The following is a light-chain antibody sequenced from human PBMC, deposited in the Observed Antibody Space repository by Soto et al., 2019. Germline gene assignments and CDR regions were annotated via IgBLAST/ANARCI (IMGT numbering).Light chain of an antibody. J-gene: IGKJ3*01. CDR3: QQRSNWPPRGGFT. CDR2: DAS. Sequence: EIVLTQSPATLSLSPGERATLSCRASQSVSSYLAWYQQNPGQSPRLLIYDASNRATGIPARFSGSGSGTDFTLTVSRREREDFAVYYWQQRSNWPPRGGFTFGPGTNVDIK. V-gene: IGKV3-11*01. CDR1: QSVSSY.